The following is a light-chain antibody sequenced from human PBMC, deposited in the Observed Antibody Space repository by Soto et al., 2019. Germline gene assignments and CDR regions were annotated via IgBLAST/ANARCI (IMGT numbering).Light chain of an antibody. V-gene: IGKV3-20*01. CDR3: QKYNSAPRT. CDR1: QSFSSSY. J-gene: IGKJ1*01. Sequence: EIVLTQSPGTLSLSPGERATLSCRASQSFSSSYLAWYQQKPGQAPRLLIYGASTRATGIPARFSGSGSGTDFTLTISSLQPEDVATYYCQKYNSAPRTFGQGTKVDIK. CDR2: GAS.